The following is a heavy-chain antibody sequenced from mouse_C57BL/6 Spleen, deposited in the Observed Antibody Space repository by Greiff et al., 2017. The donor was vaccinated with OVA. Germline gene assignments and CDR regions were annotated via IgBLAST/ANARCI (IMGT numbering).Heavy chain of an antibody. CDR2: IDPSDSYT. CDR1: GYTFTSYW. J-gene: IGHJ3*01. V-gene: IGHV1-59*01. Sequence: QVQLKQPGAELVRPGTSVKLSCKASGYTFTSYWMHWVKQRPGQGLEWIGVIDPSDSYTNYNQKFKGKATLTVDTSSSTAYMQLSSLTSEDSAVYYCARDYYGSRAYWGQGTLVTVSA. CDR3: ARDYYGSRAY. D-gene: IGHD1-1*01.